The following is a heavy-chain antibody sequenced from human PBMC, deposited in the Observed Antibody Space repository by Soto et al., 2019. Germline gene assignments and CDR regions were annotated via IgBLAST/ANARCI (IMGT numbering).Heavy chain of an antibody. D-gene: IGHD2-15*01. V-gene: IGHV4-59*01. Sequence: SETLSLTCTVSGGSISSYYWSWIRQPPGKGLEWIGYIYYSGSTNYNPSLKSRVTISVDTSKNQFSLKLSSVTAADTAVYYCARNPGYYGYMDVWGKGTTVTVSS. CDR2: IYYSGST. CDR1: GGSISSYY. CDR3: ARNPGYYGYMDV. J-gene: IGHJ6*03.